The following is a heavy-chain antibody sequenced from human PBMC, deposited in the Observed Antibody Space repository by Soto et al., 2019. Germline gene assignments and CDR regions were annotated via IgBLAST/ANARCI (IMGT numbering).Heavy chain of an antibody. D-gene: IGHD3-22*01. CDR2: ISCQNGET. J-gene: IGHJ6*02. Sequence: ASVKVSCKASGYTFTSYGISWVRQAPGQGLQWMGWISCQNGETKYAQKFQGRVFMTSDTSTSTLYTNLRSLISYDATAEYYWRKSVDSCQAYYAMEAWGQGTTVTV. CDR1: GYTFTSYG. CDR3: RKSVDSCQAYYAMEA. V-gene: IGHV1-18*01.